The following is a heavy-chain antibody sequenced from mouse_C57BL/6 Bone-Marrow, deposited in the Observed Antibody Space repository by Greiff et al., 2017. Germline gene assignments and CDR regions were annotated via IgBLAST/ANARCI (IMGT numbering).Heavy chain of an antibody. CDR3: TRRGDGYDGAWFAY. CDR1: GYTFTDYE. CDR2: IDPETGGP. V-gene: IGHV1-15*01. J-gene: IGHJ3*01. Sequence: QVQLQQSGAELVRPGASVTLSCKASGYTFTDYEMHWVKQTPVHGLGWIGAIDPETGGPAYNQKFKGKAILTADKSSSTAYMELRSLTSEDSAVYYCTRRGDGYDGAWFAYWGQGTLVTVSA. D-gene: IGHD2-2*01.